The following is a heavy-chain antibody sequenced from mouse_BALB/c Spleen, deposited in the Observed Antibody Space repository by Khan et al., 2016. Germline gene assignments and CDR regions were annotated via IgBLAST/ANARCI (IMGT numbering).Heavy chain of an antibody. D-gene: IGHD2-1*01. J-gene: IGHJ3*01. CDR2: IDPANGNT. V-gene: IGHV14-3*02. CDR1: GFNIKDTY. CDR3: ARGGNYVELGN. Sequence: VRLQQSGAELVKPGASVKLSCTASGFNIKDTYMHWVTQRPEQGLEWIGRIDPANGNTKNDPKFQGKATITADTSSNTVYLHLSSLTSEDTAVYYCARGGNYVELGNWGQATLVTVSA.